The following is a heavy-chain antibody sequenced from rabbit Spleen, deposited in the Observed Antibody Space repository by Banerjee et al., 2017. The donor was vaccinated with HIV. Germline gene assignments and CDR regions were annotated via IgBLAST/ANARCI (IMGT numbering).Heavy chain of an antibody. CDR3: ARDTSTSFSTYGMDL. CDR2: IYAGSSGST. V-gene: IGHV1S45*01. CDR1: GFSFSSGYW. Sequence: QEQLEESGGDLVKPEGSLTLTCTASGFSFSSGYWICWVRQAPGKGLEWIACIYAGSSGSTYSANWAKGRFTIFKTSSTTVTLQMTSLTAADTATYFCARDTSTSFSTYGMDLWGPGTLVTVS. J-gene: IGHJ6*01. D-gene: IGHD1-1*01.